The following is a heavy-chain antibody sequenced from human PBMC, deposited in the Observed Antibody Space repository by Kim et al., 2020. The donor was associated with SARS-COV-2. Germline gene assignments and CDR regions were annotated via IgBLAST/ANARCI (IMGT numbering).Heavy chain of an antibody. Sequence: SYAQKFQGRVTMTRDTSTSTVYMELSSLRSEDTAVYYCARVPLSGWARDYWGQGTLVTVSS. V-gene: IGHV1-46*01. J-gene: IGHJ4*02. D-gene: IGHD6-19*01. CDR3: ARVPLSGWARDY.